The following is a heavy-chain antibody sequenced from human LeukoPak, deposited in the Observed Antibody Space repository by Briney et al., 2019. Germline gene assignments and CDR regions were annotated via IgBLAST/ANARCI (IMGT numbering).Heavy chain of an antibody. D-gene: IGHD3-9*01. CDR1: GYTLTELS. J-gene: IGHJ6*02. CDR2: FDPEDGET. V-gene: IGHV1-24*01. CDR3: KTGYYIYYYGMDV. Sequence: ASVKVSCKVSGYTLTELSMHWVRQAPGKGLEWMGGFDPEDGETIYAQKFQGRVTMTEDTSTDTAYMELSSLRSEDTAVYYRKTGYYIYYYGMDVWGQGTTVTVSS.